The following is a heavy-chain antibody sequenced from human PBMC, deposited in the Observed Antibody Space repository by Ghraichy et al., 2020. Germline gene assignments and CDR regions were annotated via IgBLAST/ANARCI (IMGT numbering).Heavy chain of an antibody. CDR2: ISAYNGNT. J-gene: IGHJ5*02. CDR1: GYTFTSYG. D-gene: IGHD2-2*01. V-gene: IGHV1-18*04. CDR3: ARDSVQNPTDIVVVPAAIRALPPYNWFDP. Sequence: ASVKVSCKASGYTFTSYGISWVRQAPGQGLEWMGWISAYNGNTNYAQKLQGRVTMTTGTSTSTAYMELRSLRSDDTAVYYCARDSVQNPTDIVVVPAAIRALPPYNWFDPWGQGTLVTVSS.